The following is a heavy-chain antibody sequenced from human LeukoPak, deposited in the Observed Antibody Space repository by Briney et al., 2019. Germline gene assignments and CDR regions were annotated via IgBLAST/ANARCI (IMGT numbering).Heavy chain of an antibody. V-gene: IGHV4-59*01. CDR2: IYDNGNT. CDR1: GGXLSAYY. Sequence: SETLSLTCTVSGGXLSAYYCTWIRQPPGKGLKWIGYIYDNGNTNYNPSLKSRVTISVDTSKNQFSLKLTSVTAADTAVYYCATGETGSTLGGYWGQGTLVTVSS. D-gene: IGHD1-1*01. CDR3: ATGETGSTLGGY. J-gene: IGHJ4*02.